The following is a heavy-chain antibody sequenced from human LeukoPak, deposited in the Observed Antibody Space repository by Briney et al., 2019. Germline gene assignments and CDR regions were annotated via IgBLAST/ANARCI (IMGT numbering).Heavy chain of an antibody. D-gene: IGHD6-13*01. V-gene: IGHV3-23*01. Sequence: GGSLRLSCAASGFTFSSYAMSWVRQAPGKGLEWVSAISGSGGSTYYAGSVKGRFTISRDNSKNTLYLQMNSLRAEDTAVYYCAKDLAAWAPYYYYGMDVWGQGTTVTVSS. J-gene: IGHJ6*02. CDR2: ISGSGGST. CDR3: AKDLAAWAPYYYYGMDV. CDR1: GFTFSSYA.